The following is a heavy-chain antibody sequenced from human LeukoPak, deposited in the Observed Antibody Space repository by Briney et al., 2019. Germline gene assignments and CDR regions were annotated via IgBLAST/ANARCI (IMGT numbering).Heavy chain of an antibody. J-gene: IGHJ5*02. CDR3: ARDRYYGSGSYHNWFDP. CDR1: GGSISSSSYY. V-gene: IGHV4-61*01. Sequence: SETLSLTCTVSGGSISSSSYYWGWIRQPPGKGLEWIGYIYYSGSTNYNPSLKSRVTISVDTSKNQFSLKLSSVTAADTAVYYCARDRYYGSGSYHNWFDPWGQGTLVTVSS. D-gene: IGHD3-10*01. CDR2: IYYSGST.